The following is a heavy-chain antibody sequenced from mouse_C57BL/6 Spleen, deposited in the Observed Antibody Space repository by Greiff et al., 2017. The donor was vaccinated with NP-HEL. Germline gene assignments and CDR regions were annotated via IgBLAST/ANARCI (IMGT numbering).Heavy chain of an antibody. J-gene: IGHJ2*01. CDR3: ARHEDEGDTERRLRFDY. Sequence: VQLQQSGAELVKPGASVKLSCKASGYTFTEYTIHWVKQRSGQGLEWIGWFYPGSGSIKYNEKFKDKATLTADKSSSTVYMELSRVTSEDSAVYFCARHEDEGDTERRLRFDYWGQGTTLTVSS. CDR1: GYTFTEYT. CDR2: FYPGSGSI. V-gene: IGHV1-62-2*01. D-gene: IGHD3-2*02.